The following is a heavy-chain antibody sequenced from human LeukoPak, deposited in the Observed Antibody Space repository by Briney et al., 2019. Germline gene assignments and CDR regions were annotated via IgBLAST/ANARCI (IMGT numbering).Heavy chain of an antibody. V-gene: IGHV3-53*05. CDR3: ARGRFYDILTGYNDY. D-gene: IGHD3-9*01. J-gene: IGHJ4*02. CDR2: IYSGGST. CDR1: GFTVSSNY. Sequence: GGSLRLSCAASGFTVSSNYMSWVRQAPGKGLEWVSVIYSGGSTYYADSVKGRFTISRDNSKNTLYLQMNSLRAEDTAVYYCARGRFYDILTGYNDYWGQGTLVTVSS.